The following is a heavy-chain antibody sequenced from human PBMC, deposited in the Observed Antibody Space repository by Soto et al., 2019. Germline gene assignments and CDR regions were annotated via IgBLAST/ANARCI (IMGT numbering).Heavy chain of an antibody. V-gene: IGHV1-46*01. Sequence: ASVKVSCKASGYTFTSYYMHWVLQAPGQGLEWMGIINPSGGSTSYAQKFQGRVTMTRDTSTSTVYMELSSLRSEDTAVYYCARGSRSHFDWTFTPDFDYWGQGTLVTSPQ. D-gene: IGHD3-9*01. CDR3: ARGSRSHFDWTFTPDFDY. J-gene: IGHJ4*02. CDR2: INPSGGST. CDR1: GYTFTSYY.